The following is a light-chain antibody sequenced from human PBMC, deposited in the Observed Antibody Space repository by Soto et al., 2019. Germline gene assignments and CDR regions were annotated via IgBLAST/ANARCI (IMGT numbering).Light chain of an antibody. CDR1: QSISAW. J-gene: IGKJ4*01. CDR3: QQYNSNPLT. CDR2: KAS. Sequence: DIQMTQSPSTLSATVGDRVIITCRASQSISAWLAWYQQKPGKAPKLLIYKASSLESGVPSRFSGSGSGTEFTLTISGLQLDDFATYYCQQYNSNPLTFGGGTKVEIK. V-gene: IGKV1-5*03.